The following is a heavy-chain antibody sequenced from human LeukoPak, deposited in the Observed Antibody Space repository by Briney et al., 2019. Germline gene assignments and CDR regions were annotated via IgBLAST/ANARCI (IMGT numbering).Heavy chain of an antibody. CDR1: GVSIGSTSYY. CDR2: VFHSGST. V-gene: IGHV4-39*01. J-gene: IGHJ4*02. Sequence: SETLSLTCAVSGVSIGSTSYYWAWIRQSPGKGLEWIANVFHSGSTYQNLSLRSRVAISVDTSKNQFSLRLTSVTAADTATYCCARHLENNEGSGSYGYFDKWGQGTLVTVSS. CDR3: ARHLENNEGSGSYGYFDK. D-gene: IGHD1-26*01.